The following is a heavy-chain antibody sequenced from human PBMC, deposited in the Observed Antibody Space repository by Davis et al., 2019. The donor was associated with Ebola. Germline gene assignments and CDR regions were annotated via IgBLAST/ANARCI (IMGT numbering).Heavy chain of an antibody. V-gene: IGHV4-59*01. J-gene: IGHJ6*01. CDR3: LLQEHL. CDR2: IYDRGST. CDR1: GGSISSFS. Sequence: SETLSLTCTVSGGSISSFSWSWIRQSPGKGLEWIGYIYDRGSTKYNPSLKSRVTISIDTSKNQFSLKLSLHQGPIGLPPGTLLQEHLWG.